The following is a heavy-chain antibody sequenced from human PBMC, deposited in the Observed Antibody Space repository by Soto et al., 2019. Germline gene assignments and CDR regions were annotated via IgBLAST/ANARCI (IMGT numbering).Heavy chain of an antibody. CDR3: ATSSDWSPLLDY. D-gene: IGHD6-19*01. CDR1: EYTFTAYY. CDR2: INPNGGGT. J-gene: IGHJ4*02. Sequence: GASVKVSCKAPEYTFTAYYLHWVRQAPGQRLEWMGWINPNGGGTIYAQKFQGRLTMTRDASITTAYMELSRLNSDDTAFYYCATSSDWSPLLDYWGQGTLVTFSS. V-gene: IGHV1-2*02.